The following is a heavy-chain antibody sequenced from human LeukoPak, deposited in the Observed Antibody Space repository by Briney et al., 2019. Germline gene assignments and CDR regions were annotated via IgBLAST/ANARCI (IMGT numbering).Heavy chain of an antibody. D-gene: IGHD1-20*01. Sequence: PSETLSLTCTVSGYSISSGYFWAWIRQPPGKGLEWIGNIYHSGSTFYNPSLKSRVTMSVDTSKNHFSLKLSSVTAADTAVYYCARSNWNYVDYWGQGTLVTVSS. CDR3: ARSNWNYVDY. J-gene: IGHJ4*02. V-gene: IGHV4-38-2*02. CDR1: GYSISSGYF. CDR2: IYHSGST.